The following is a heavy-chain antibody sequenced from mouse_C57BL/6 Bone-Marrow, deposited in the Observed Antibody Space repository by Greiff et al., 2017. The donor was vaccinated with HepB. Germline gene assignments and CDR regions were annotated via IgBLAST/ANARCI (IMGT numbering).Heavy chain of an antibody. CDR2: IYPRSGNT. CDR3: ARRAYDSNYWYFDV. D-gene: IGHD2-5*01. Sequence: QVQLQQSGAELARPGASVKLSCKASGYTFTSYGISWVKQRTGQGLEWIGEIYPRSGNTYYNEKFKGKATLTADKSSSTAYMELRSLTSEDSAVYFCARRAYDSNYWYFDVWGTGTTVTVSS. V-gene: IGHV1-81*01. J-gene: IGHJ1*03. CDR1: GYTFTSYG.